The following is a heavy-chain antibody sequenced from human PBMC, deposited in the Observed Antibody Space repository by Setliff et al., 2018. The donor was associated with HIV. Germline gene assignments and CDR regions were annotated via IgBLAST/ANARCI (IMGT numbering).Heavy chain of an antibody. CDR2: IRYDGNNK. J-gene: IGHJ4*02. CDR3: AKDHESSGWFRGYIDY. Sequence: GGSLRLSCAASGFTFSSYWMSWVRQAPGKGLEWVAFIRYDGNNKYYADSVKGRFTISRDNSKNTLDLQMNSLRAEDTAVYYCAKDHESSGWFRGYIDYWGPGTLVTVSS. V-gene: IGHV3-30*02. D-gene: IGHD6-19*01. CDR1: GFTFSSYW.